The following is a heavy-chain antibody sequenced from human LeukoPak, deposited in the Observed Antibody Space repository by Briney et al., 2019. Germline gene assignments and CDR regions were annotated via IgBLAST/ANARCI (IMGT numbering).Heavy chain of an antibody. Sequence: GGSLRLSCAASGFTFSSYSMNWVRQAPGKGLEWVSSISSSSSYIYYADSVKGRFTISRDNAKNSLYLQMNSLRAEDTAVYYCAKDLGAWLRSPVDSWGQGTLVTVSS. J-gene: IGHJ4*02. D-gene: IGHD5-12*01. CDR3: AKDLGAWLRSPVDS. V-gene: IGHV3-21*04. CDR1: GFTFSSYS. CDR2: ISSSSSYI.